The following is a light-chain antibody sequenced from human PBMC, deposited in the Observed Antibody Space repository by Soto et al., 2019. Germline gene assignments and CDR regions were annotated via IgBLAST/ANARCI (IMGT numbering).Light chain of an antibody. V-gene: IGLV1-40*01. CDR1: SSNIGAGFD. CDR3: AAWDDSLSTVV. J-gene: IGLJ2*01. Sequence: QSVLTQPPSVSGAPVQRVTVSCTWTSSNIGAGFDVHWYQQLPGAAPKLLIFGNSNRPSGVPDRFSGSKSGTSASLAISGPRSEDEADYYCAAWDDSLSTVVFGGGTKVTVL. CDR2: GNS.